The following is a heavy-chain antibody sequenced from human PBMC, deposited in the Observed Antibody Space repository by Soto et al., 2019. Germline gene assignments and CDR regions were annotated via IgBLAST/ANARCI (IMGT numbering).Heavy chain of an antibody. CDR3: AKVINDYDYIWGSPHQH. J-gene: IGHJ4*02. Sequence: PGGSMRLSCAASGFTFSSYAMSWVRPAPGKGLEWVSAISGSGGSTYYADSVKGRFTISRDNSKNTLYLQMNSLRAEDTAVYYCAKVINDYDYIWGSPHQHWGQGTLVTVSS. CDR1: GFTFSSYA. D-gene: IGHD3-16*01. CDR2: ISGSGGST. V-gene: IGHV3-23*01.